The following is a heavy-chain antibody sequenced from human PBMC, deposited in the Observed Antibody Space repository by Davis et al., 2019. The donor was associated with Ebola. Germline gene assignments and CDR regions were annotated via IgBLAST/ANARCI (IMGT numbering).Heavy chain of an antibody. CDR3: LLQEHL. CDR1: GGSFRGYY. Sequence: SQTLSLTCAVYGGSFRGYYWSWIRQPPGKGLEWIGEINHSGSTNYNPSLKSRVTISVDTSKNQFSLKLSLHQGPIGLPPGTLLQEHLWG. J-gene: IGHJ6*01. CDR2: INHSGST. V-gene: IGHV4-34*01.